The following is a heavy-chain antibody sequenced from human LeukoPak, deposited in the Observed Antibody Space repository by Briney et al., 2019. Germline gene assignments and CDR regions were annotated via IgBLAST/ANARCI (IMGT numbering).Heavy chain of an antibody. Sequence: GGSLRLSCAASGFTFSSYDMHWVRQATGKGLEWVSAIGTAGDTYYADSVKGRFTISRDNSKNTLYLQMNSLRAEDTAVYYCARVVGAGYFDLWGRGTLVTVSS. V-gene: IGHV3-13*01. J-gene: IGHJ2*01. CDR2: IGTAGDT. CDR1: GFTFSSYD. D-gene: IGHD1-26*01. CDR3: ARVVGAGYFDL.